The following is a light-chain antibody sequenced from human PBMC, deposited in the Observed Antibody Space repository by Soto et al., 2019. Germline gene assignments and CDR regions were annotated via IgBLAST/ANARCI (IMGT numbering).Light chain of an antibody. J-gene: IGKJ1*01. Sequence: RRTITQYPGERVTLSCRASQSVSNNYLAWYQQKPGQAPRLLIYGASNRATGIPDRFSGSGSGTDFTLTISSLEPEDFAEYYCQQYRSSGSFGQAT. CDR1: QSVSNNY. CDR2: GAS. V-gene: IGKV3-20*01. CDR3: QQYRSSGS.